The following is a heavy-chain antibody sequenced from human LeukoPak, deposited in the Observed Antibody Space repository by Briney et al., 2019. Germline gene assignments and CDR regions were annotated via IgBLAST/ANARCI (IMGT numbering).Heavy chain of an antibody. Sequence: SETLSLTCTFSGGSISSHYWSWIRQPPGKGLEWIGHVDNSGSTNYNPSLKSRVTISIDTSKNQFYLNLSSVTAADTALYYCARRGGVGSRDYFDYWGQGTLVTVSS. V-gene: IGHV4-59*08. J-gene: IGHJ4*02. D-gene: IGHD2-21*01. CDR2: VDNSGST. CDR1: GGSISSHY. CDR3: ARRGGVGSRDYFDY.